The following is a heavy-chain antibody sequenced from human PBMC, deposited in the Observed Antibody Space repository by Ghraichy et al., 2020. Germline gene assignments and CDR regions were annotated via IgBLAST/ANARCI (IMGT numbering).Heavy chain of an antibody. CDR3: AKDQWEWEKGFDY. J-gene: IGHJ4*02. V-gene: IGHV3-23*01. D-gene: IGHD1-26*01. Sequence: GGSLRLSCAASGFTFSSYAMSWVRQAPGKGLEWVSAISGSGGSTYYADSVKGRFTISRDNAKNTLYLQMNSLRAEDTAVYYCAKDQWEWEKGFDYWGQGTLVTVSS. CDR1: GFTFSSYA. CDR2: ISGSGGST.